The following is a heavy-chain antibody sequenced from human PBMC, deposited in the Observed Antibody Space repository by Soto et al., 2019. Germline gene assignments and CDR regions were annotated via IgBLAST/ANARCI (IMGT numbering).Heavy chain of an antibody. Sequence: QLVESGGGVAQPGGSLTISCAASGFIFSNYGMHWVRQAPGKGLEWLAIISYDGSYRKYAESVEGRFTISRDNSKNTLYLQVNRLRAEDTAVYYCAKDLNGWFSYFDSWGQGTLVTVSS. CDR3: AKDLNGWFSYFDS. V-gene: IGHV3-30*18. J-gene: IGHJ4*02. CDR1: GFIFSNYG. CDR2: ISYDGSYR. D-gene: IGHD2-15*01.